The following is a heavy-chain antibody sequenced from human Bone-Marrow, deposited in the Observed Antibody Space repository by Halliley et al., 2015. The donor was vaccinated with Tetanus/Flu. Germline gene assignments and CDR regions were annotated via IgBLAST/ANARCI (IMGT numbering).Heavy chain of an antibody. Sequence: VSAIFGGGVTSYADSVEGRFTISRDNSKNTLSLQRNSLRAEDTAVYYCARDWADGDSGYRYWGQGTLVTVSS. V-gene: IGHV3-53*01. CDR2: IFGGGVT. D-gene: IGHD3-22*01. J-gene: IGHJ4*02. CDR3: ARDWADGDSGYRY.